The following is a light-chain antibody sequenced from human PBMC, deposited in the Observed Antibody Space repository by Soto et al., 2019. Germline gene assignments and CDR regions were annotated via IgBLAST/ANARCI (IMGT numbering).Light chain of an antibody. CDR3: SSYTSTSTLVV. CDR2: DVN. J-gene: IGLJ2*01. Sequence: QSVLTQPASVSGSPGQSITISCTGTSFDVGGYNYVSWYQHHPDKAPKLMIYDVNNRPSGVSNRFSGSKSGDTASLTISGLQAEDEADYYCSSYTSTSTLVVFGGGTKVTVL. CDR1: SFDVGGYNY. V-gene: IGLV2-14*03.